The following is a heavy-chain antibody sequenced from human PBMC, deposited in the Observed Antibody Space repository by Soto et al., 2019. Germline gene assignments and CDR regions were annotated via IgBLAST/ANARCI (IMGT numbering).Heavy chain of an antibody. CDR3: AHGSGWLFDF. J-gene: IGHJ4*02. CDR2: IYWDDDN. CDR1: GFSLTDNAVG. D-gene: IGHD6-19*01. Sequence: QITLKESGPTLVKPTQTLTLTCTFSGFSLTDNAVGVGWFRQPPGKALEWLALIYWDDDNHYSPSLRSRLTFTKDTSKTQVVLIMTNMDPDDTATYYCAHGSGWLFDFWGQGTLVTVSS. V-gene: IGHV2-5*02.